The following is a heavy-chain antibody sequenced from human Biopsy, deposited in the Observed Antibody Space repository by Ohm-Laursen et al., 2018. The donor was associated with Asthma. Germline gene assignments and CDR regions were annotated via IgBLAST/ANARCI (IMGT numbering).Heavy chain of an antibody. CDR3: ARTFHFWSPYHAEHYQL. D-gene: IGHD3-3*02. J-gene: IGHJ1*01. V-gene: IGHV3-30-3*01. CDR1: GFNFKTYG. CDR2: ISYDGTNK. Sequence: SLRLSCAASGFNFKTYGMHWVRQAPGRGLEWIGLISYDGTNKFYADTEMGRFTISRDNSKNTLYLQMNSLRAEDTAVYYCARTFHFWSPYHAEHYQLWGQGTLVTVSS.